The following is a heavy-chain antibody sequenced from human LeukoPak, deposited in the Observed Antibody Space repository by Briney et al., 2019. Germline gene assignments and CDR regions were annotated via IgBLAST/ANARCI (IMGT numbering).Heavy chain of an antibody. CDR1: GFTFSHYG. J-gene: IGHJ4*02. V-gene: IGHV3-33*06. D-gene: IGHD5-12*01. CDR3: AKDSTHVDSVIDY. Sequence: GGSLRLSCATSGFTFSHYGMHWVRQAPGKGLEWVAVIYYDGSNKYYADSVKGRFTISRDNSKNTLYLQMNSLRAEDTAVYYCAKDSTHVDSVIDYWGQGTLVTVSS. CDR2: IYYDGSNK.